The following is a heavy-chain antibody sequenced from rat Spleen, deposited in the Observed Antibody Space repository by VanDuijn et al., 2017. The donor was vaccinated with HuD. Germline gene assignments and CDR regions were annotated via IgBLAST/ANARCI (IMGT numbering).Heavy chain of an antibody. CDR1: GFTFSNYY. D-gene: IGHD1-11*01. Sequence: EVHLVESGGGLVQPGRSMKLSCAASGFTFSNYYMAWVRQSPTKGLEWVASISNGGSSTYYRDSVKGRFSISRDNAKSSLYLQMNSLKSEDTATYYCATGSSFAYWGQGTLVTVSS. V-gene: IGHV5-25*01. CDR2: ISNGGSST. CDR3: ATGSSFAY. J-gene: IGHJ3*01.